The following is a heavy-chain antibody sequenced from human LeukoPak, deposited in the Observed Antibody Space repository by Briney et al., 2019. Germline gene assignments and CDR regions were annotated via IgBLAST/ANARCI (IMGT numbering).Heavy chain of an antibody. CDR3: ARGGVYYYDSSGYYSNDPFDY. CDR1: GYTFTSYY. V-gene: IGHV1-46*01. D-gene: IGHD3-22*01. CDR2: INPGGGST. Sequence: ASVKVSCKASGYTFTSYYMHWVRQAPGQGLEWMGIINPGGGSTSYAQKFQGRVTMTRDTSTSTVYMELSSLRSEDTAVYYCARGGVYYYDSSGYYSNDPFDYWGQGTLVTVSS. J-gene: IGHJ4*02.